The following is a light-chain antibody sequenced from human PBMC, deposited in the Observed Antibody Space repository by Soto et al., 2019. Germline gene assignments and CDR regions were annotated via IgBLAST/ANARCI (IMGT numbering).Light chain of an antibody. CDR3: SSYSDSASYV. V-gene: IGLV2-14*03. Sequence: QSVLTQPASVSGSPGQSITISCSGTSSDVGAYNFVSWYQQHPGKAPKLIIYDVRNPPSGVSNRFSGSKSGNTASLTISGLQAEDEADYYCSSYSDSASYVFGTGTKVTVL. CDR2: DVR. J-gene: IGLJ1*01. CDR1: SSDVGAYNF.